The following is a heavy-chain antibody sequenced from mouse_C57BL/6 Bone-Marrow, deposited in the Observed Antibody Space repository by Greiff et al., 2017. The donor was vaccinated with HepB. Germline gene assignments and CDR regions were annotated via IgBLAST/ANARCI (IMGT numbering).Heavy chain of an antibody. V-gene: IGHV1-50*01. CDR1: GYTFTSYW. J-gene: IGHJ2*01. CDR3: ARGGWIGFDY. CDR2: IDPSDSYT. Sequence: QVQLQQPGAELVKPGASVKLSCKASGYTFTSYWIQWVKQRPGQGLEWIGEIDPSDSYTNYNQKFKGKATLTVDTSSSTAYMQLSSLTSEDSAVYYCARGGWIGFDYWGQGTTLTVSS. D-gene: IGHD1-1*02.